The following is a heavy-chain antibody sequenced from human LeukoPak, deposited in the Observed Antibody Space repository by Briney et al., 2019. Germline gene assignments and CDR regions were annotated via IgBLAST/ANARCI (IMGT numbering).Heavy chain of an antibody. CDR2: INPSGGST. CDR3: ARTTGRNSSPPDGIDY. Sequence: ASVKVSCKASGYTFTSYYMHWVRQAPGQGLEWTGIINPSGGSTSYAQKFQGRVTMTRDMSTSTVYMELSSLRSEDTAVYYCARTTGRNSSPPDGIDYWGQGTLVTVSS. CDR1: GYTFTSYY. D-gene: IGHD6-13*01. V-gene: IGHV1-46*01. J-gene: IGHJ4*02.